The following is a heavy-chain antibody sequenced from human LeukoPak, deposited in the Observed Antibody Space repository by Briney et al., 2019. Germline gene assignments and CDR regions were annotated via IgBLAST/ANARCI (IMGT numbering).Heavy chain of an antibody. CDR2: IIPILGIA. D-gene: IGHD2-2*01. CDR3: ARESYDCSSTSCPDYYYYYGMDV. V-gene: IGHV1-69*04. Sequence: SVKVSCKASGGTFSSYAISWVRQAPGQGLEWMGRIIPILGIANYAQKFQGSVTITADKSTSTAYMELSSLRSEDTAVYYCARESYDCSSTSCPDYYYYYGMDVWGQGTTVTVSS. J-gene: IGHJ6*02. CDR1: GGTFSSYA.